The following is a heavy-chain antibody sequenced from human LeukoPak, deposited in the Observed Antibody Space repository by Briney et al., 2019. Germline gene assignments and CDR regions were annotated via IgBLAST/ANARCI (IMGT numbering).Heavy chain of an antibody. D-gene: IGHD5-24*01. CDR3: ARGEHKATITGLDS. V-gene: IGHV3-21*01. CDR2: ISSSSSYI. Sequence: PGGSLRLSCAASGFSFSDYYMHWVRQAPGKGLEWVSAISSSSSYIYYADSVKGRFSISRDDAENSVSFQMHGLRAGDTAVYFCARGEHKATITGLDSWGQGTLVTVSS. J-gene: IGHJ4*02. CDR1: GFSFSDYY.